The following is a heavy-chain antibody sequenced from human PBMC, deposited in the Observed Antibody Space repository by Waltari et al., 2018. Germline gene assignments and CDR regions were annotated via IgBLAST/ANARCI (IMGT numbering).Heavy chain of an antibody. V-gene: IGHV3-23*01. D-gene: IGHD2-2*01. CDR2: ISGSGGST. CDR3: AKIRSIVVVPAASGWFDP. J-gene: IGHJ5*02. CDR1: GFTFSSYA. Sequence: EVQLLESGGGLVQPGGSLRLSCAASGFTFSSYAMSWVRQAPGKGLEWVSAISGSGGSTYYADSVKGRFTISRDNSKNTLYLQMNSLRAEDTAVYYCAKIRSIVVVPAASGWFDPWGQGTLVTVSS.